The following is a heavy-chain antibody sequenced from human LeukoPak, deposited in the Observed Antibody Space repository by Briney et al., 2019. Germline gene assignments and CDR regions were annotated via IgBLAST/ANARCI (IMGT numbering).Heavy chain of an antibody. CDR3: AKGGYYYDSSGHAFDI. J-gene: IGHJ3*02. V-gene: IGHV3-9*03. D-gene: IGHD3-22*01. Sequence: GGSLRLSCAASGFTFDDYAMHWVRHAPGKGLGWVSGISWNSGSIGYADSVKGRFTISRDNAKHSLYLQMNSLRAEDMALYYSAKGGYYYDSSGHAFDIWGQGTMVTVSS. CDR1: GFTFDDYA. CDR2: ISWNSGSI.